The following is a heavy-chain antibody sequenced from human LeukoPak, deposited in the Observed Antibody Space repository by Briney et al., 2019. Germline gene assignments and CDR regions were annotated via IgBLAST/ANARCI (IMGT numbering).Heavy chain of an antibody. D-gene: IGHD3-10*01. V-gene: IGHV1-2*02. CDR3: ARDMVRGVATDY. J-gene: IGHJ4*02. CDR2: INPNSGST. Sequence: ASVKVSCKASGYTFTGYYMHWVRQAPGQGLEWMGLINPNSGSTNYAQKFQGRVTMTRDTSISTAYMELSSLRSDDTAVYYCARDMVRGVATDYWGQGTLVTVSS. CDR1: GYTFTGYY.